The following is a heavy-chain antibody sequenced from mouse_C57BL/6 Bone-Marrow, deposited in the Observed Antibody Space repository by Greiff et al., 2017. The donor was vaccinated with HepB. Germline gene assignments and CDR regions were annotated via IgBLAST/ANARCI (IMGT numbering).Heavy chain of an antibody. Sequence: EVTLMESGGGLVKPGGSLKLSCAASGFTFSSYAMSWVRQTPERRLEWVATISDGGSYTYNPENVKGRFTIAREKAKNNLNLQMSQLKAEGPAMYYCARDDYAWFAYWGQGTLVTVSA. CDR3: ARDDYAWFAY. D-gene: IGHD2-4*01. J-gene: IGHJ3*01. CDR1: GFTFSSYA. V-gene: IGHV5-4*01. CDR2: ISDGGSYT.